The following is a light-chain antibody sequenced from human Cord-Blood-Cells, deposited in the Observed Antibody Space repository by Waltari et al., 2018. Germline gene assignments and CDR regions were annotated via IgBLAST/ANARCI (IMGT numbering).Light chain of an antibody. CDR2: AAS. CDR3: QKYNSAPWT. CDR1: QGISNY. Sequence: DIQMTQSPSPLSASVGDRVTITCGASQGISNYLAWYQQKPGKVPKLLIYAASTLQSGVPSRFSGSGSGTDFTLTISSLQPEDVATYYCQKYNSAPWTFGQGTKVEIK. J-gene: IGKJ1*01. V-gene: IGKV1-27*01.